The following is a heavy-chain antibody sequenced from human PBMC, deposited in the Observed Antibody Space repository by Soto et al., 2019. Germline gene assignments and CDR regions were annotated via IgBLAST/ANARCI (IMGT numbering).Heavy chain of an antibody. J-gene: IGHJ4*02. CDR2: IYYSGST. CDR1: GGSVSSGGYY. CDR3: ARRVTMVGGVIHAAYFDY. V-gene: IGHV4-31*03. Sequence: QVQLQESGPGLVEPSQTLSLTCTVSGGSVSSGGYYWSWIRQHPGKGLEWVGYIYYSGSTYYNPSLKRRVTLSVDTSKNQFSLKLSSVTAADTAVYYCARRVTMVGGVIHAAYFDYWGQGTLVTVSS. D-gene: IGHD3-10*01.